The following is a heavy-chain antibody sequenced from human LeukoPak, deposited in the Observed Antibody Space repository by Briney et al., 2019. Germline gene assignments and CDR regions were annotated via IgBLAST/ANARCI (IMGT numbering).Heavy chain of an antibody. CDR2: VFCHGEK. CDR3: AHTLTLPAANAFDI. Sequence: SGPTLVNPTQTLTLTCSFSGFSLTTSGVGVGWIRQPPGKALEWLALVFCHGEKRYSHSLQSRLTITKDTSKNQVVLTMTNVDPVDTATYYCAHTLTLPAANAFDIWGQGTLVTVSS. D-gene: IGHD2-2*01. CDR1: GFSLTTSGVG. J-gene: IGHJ3*02. V-gene: IGHV2-5*01.